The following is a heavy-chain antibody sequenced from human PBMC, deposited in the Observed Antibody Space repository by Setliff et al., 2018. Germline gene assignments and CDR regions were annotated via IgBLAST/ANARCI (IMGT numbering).Heavy chain of an antibody. J-gene: IGHJ4*02. D-gene: IGHD2-2*01. Sequence: ASVKVSCKSSGYSFIDYYIHWVRQAPGQGLEWMGWINPHNEGTTFAQKFQDRVTATTDTSITTACLKLSGLTSDDTAVYYCSRGRRGSTWTSDSWGQGTLVTVSS. V-gene: IGHV1-2*02. CDR2: INPHNEGT. CDR1: GYSFIDYY. CDR3: SRGRRGSTWTSDS.